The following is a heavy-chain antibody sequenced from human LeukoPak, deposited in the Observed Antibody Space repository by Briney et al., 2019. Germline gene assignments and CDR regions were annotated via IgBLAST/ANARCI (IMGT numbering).Heavy chain of an antibody. D-gene: IGHD3-10*01. Sequence: PGGSLRLSCAASGFTFDDFAMHWVRQAPGKGLEWVSSISGSSTYIYYADSVKGRFTISRDNAKNSLHLQMNSLRAEDTALYYCARDSGGYFGSGSYVDYWGQGTLVTVST. CDR2: ISGSSTYI. J-gene: IGHJ4*02. V-gene: IGHV3-21*04. CDR3: ARDSGGYFGSGSYVDY. CDR1: GFTFDDFA.